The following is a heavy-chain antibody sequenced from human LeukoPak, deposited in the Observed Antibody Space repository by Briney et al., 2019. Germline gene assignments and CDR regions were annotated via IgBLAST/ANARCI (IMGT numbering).Heavy chain of an antibody. Sequence: PSETLSLTCTVSGGSISSYYWSWIRQPAGKGLEWIGRIYTSGSTNYNPSLKSRVTMSVDTSKNQFSLKLSSVTAADTAVYYCASFLGAYGSGSYYSHDAFDIWGQGTMVTVSS. V-gene: IGHV4-4*07. CDR2: IYTSGST. J-gene: IGHJ3*02. CDR3: ASFLGAYGSGSYYSHDAFDI. CDR1: GGSISSYY. D-gene: IGHD3-10*01.